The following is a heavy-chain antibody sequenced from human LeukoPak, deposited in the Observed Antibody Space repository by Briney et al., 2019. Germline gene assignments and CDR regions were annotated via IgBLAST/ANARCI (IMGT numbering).Heavy chain of an antibody. J-gene: IGHJ5*02. CDR3: ARSRITIFGVAPCWFDP. D-gene: IGHD3-3*01. Sequence: PSETLSLTCTVSGGSISSYYWSWIRQPPGKGLEWIGYISYSGSTNYNPSLKSRVTISVDTSRNQFSLKLSSVTAADTAVYYRARSRITIFGVAPCWFDPWGQGTLVTVSS. V-gene: IGHV4-59*01. CDR1: GGSISSYY. CDR2: ISYSGST.